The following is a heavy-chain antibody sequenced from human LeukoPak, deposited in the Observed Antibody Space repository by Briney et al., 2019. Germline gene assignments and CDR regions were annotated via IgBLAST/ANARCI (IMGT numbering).Heavy chain of an antibody. CDR3: ARVYDSSGYYLHYFDY. CDR2: FSAYNGNT. J-gene: IGHJ4*02. V-gene: IGHV1-18*01. CDR1: GYTFTSYG. Sequence: ASVKVSCKASGYTFTSYGIIWVRQAPGQGLEWMGWFSAYNGNTNYTQKLQGRVTMTTDTSTSTAYMELRSLRSDDTAVYYCARVYDSSGYYLHYFDYWGQGTLVTVSS. D-gene: IGHD3-22*01.